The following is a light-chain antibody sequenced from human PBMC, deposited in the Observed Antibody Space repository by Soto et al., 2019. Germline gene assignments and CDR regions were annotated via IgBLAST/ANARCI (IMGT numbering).Light chain of an antibody. CDR2: EGS. Sequence: HSVLTQPASVSGSPGQSITISCTGTSSDVGSYNLVSWYQQHPGKAPKLMIYEGSKRPSGVSNRFSGSKSGNTASLTISGLQAEDEADYYCCSYAGSSTYVFGTGTKLTVL. CDR3: CSYAGSSTYV. CDR1: SSDVGSYNL. J-gene: IGLJ1*01. V-gene: IGLV2-23*01.